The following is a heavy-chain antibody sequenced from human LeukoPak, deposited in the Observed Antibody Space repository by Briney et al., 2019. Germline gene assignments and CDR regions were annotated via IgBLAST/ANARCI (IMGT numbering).Heavy chain of an antibody. Sequence: GASVKVSCKASGYTFTSYDINWVRQATGQGLEWMGWMNPDSGNTGYAQKFQGRVTMTRNTSISTAYMELSSLRSEDTAVYYCARGKALAAAHWFDPWGQGTLVTVSS. V-gene: IGHV1-8*01. CDR3: ARGKALAAAHWFDP. D-gene: IGHD6-13*01. CDR2: MNPDSGNT. J-gene: IGHJ5*02. CDR1: GYTFTSYD.